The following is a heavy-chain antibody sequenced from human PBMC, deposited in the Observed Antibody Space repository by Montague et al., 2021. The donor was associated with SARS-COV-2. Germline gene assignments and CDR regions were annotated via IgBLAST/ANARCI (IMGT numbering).Heavy chain of an antibody. D-gene: IGHD1-1*01. Sequence: TLSLTCSVSGDSISSGTHYWSWIRQPAGKGLEWIGRSYSSGSTNYNPSLKSRVTISVDTSKNQFSLNLSSVTAADTAVYYCARVWGNEYRFFDYWGQGSLVTVSS. J-gene: IGHJ4*02. CDR1: GDSISSGTHY. V-gene: IGHV4-61*02. CDR2: SYSSGST. CDR3: ARVWGNEYRFFDY.